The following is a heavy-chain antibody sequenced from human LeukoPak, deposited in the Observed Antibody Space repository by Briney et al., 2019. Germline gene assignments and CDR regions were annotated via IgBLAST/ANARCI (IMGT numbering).Heavy chain of an antibody. Sequence: GRSLRLSCAASGFTFSSYAMHWVRQAPGKGLEWVAVISYDGSNKYYADSVKGRFTISRDNAQSSLYLQMNSLRAEDTAVYYCARQAVARPFDLWGQGTMVAVSS. V-gene: IGHV3-30*04. CDR1: GFTFSSYA. J-gene: IGHJ3*01. CDR3: ARQAVARPFDL. CDR2: ISYDGSNK.